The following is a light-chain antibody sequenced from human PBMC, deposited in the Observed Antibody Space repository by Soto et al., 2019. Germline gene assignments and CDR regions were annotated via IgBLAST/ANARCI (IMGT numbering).Light chain of an antibody. V-gene: IGKV3-11*01. CDR2: DAS. J-gene: IGKJ3*01. Sequence: EIVLTQSPATLSLSPGERATLSCRASQSVATSLAWYQHKPGQTPRLVIYDASNRATGIPSRFSGSGSGTDFPLTINSLEPEDFAVYYCQQRSNWPPVTFGHGTKVDI. CDR1: QSVATS. CDR3: QQRSNWPPVT.